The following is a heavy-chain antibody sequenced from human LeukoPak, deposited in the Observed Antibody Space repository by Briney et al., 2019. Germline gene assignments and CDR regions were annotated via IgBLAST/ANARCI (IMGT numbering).Heavy chain of an antibody. D-gene: IGHD3-22*01. J-gene: IGHJ4*02. Sequence: SETLSLTCTVSGGSISSHYWSWIGQPPRKGLEWIGYIYYSGSTNYNPSLKSRVTISVDTSKNQFSLKLSSVTAADTAVYYCARESSDSSGQFDYWGQGTLVTVSS. V-gene: IGHV4-59*11. CDR2: IYYSGST. CDR1: GGSISSHY. CDR3: ARESSDSSGQFDY.